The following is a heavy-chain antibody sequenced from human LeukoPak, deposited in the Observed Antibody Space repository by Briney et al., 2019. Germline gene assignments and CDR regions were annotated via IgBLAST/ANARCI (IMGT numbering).Heavy chain of an antibody. J-gene: IGHJ4*02. CDR2: ISPDNGNT. D-gene: IGHD4-17*01. CDR1: GHSFTRHG. Sequence: ASVKVSCKASGHSFTRHGLNWVRQAPGQGLEWIGWISPDNGNTNNAQKVQGRITMTMDRSTSTVYMELRSLRSDDTAVYYCARETTGEFDYWGQGSLVTVSS. CDR3: ARETTGEFDY. V-gene: IGHV1-18*01.